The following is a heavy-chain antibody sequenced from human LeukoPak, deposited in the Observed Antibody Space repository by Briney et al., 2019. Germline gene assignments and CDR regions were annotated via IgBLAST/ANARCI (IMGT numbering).Heavy chain of an antibody. V-gene: IGHV4-30-4*02. Sequence: SETLSLTCTVSGGSISSGDYYWSWIRQPPGKGLEWIGYIYYSGSTYYNPSLKSRVTISVDTSKNQFSLKLSSVTAADTAVYYCARAPYDYGGGYDYWGQGTLVTVSS. CDR1: GGSISSGDYY. D-gene: IGHD4-23*01. J-gene: IGHJ4*02. CDR2: IYYSGST. CDR3: ARAPYDYGGGYDY.